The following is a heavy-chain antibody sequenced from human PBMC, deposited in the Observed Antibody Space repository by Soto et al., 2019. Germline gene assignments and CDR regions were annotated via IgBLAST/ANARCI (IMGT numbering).Heavy chain of an antibody. J-gene: IGHJ4*02. Sequence: PGGSLRLSCAASGFTFSRFWMHWVRQAPGKGLVWVSRINSDGSNTGYADSVKGRFTISRDNAKNTLYLQMNSLTADDTAVYYCARVNNRNYPVDYWGQGTLVTVSS. CDR1: GFTFSRFW. V-gene: IGHV3-74*01. CDR2: INSDGSNT. CDR3: ARVNNRNYPVDY. D-gene: IGHD1-7*01.